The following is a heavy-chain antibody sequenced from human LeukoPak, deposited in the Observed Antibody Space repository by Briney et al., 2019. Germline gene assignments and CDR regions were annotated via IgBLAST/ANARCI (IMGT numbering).Heavy chain of an antibody. CDR2: IYSAGST. D-gene: IGHD3-10*01. J-gene: IGHJ4*02. V-gene: IGHV3-53*01. CDR3: ASGGMGARKYYSDPFHY. CDR1: GFIVSSNY. Sequence: PGGSLRLSCAASGFIVSSNYMSWVRQTPGNGLEWVSIIYSAGSTYYADSVRGRFTISRDSSKNTVCLQMNSLRAEDTAVYYCASGGMGARKYYSDPFHYWGQGTLVTVSS.